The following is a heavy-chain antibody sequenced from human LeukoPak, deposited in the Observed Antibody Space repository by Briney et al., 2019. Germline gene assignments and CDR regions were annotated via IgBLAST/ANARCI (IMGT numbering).Heavy chain of an antibody. CDR2: VFSSGGI. J-gene: IGHJ3*02. D-gene: IGHD3-22*01. Sequence: TSETLSLTCTVSGASISDTAWSWVRQSAGGGLEWIGRVFSSGGILYNPSLNGRVTMSLDASKKQLSLKVTSVTVADTAIYYCARDDKGYFDSRWTAFDIWGQGTVVTVSS. CDR3: ARDDKGYFDSRWTAFDI. V-gene: IGHV4-4*07. CDR1: GASISDTA.